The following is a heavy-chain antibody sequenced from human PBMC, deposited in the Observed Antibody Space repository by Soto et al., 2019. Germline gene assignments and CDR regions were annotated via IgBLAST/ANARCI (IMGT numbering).Heavy chain of an antibody. Sequence: SETLSLTCTVSGGSISSGGYYWSWIRQHPGKGLEWIGYIYYSGSTYYNPSLKSRVTISVDTSKNQFSLKLSSVTAADTAVYYCARSGYFGSGSYYLSXFDLWGQGTLVTVSS. J-gene: IGHJ5*02. D-gene: IGHD3-10*01. CDR2: IYYSGST. CDR3: ARSGYFGSGSYYLSXFDL. V-gene: IGHV4-31*03. CDR1: GGSISSGGYY.